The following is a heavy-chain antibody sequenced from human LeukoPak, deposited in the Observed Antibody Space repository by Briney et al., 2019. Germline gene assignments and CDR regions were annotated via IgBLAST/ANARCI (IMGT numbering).Heavy chain of an antibody. D-gene: IGHD3-22*01. CDR3: ARSADYDSSGYYYDSDY. V-gene: IGHV1-18*01. Sequence: GASVKVSCKASGYTFTSYGISWVRQAPGHGLEWMGWISAYNGNTNYAQKLQGRVTMTTDTSTSTAYMELRSLRSDDTAVYYCARSADYDSSGYYYDSDYWGQGTLVTVSS. CDR2: ISAYNGNT. J-gene: IGHJ4*02. CDR1: GYTFTSYG.